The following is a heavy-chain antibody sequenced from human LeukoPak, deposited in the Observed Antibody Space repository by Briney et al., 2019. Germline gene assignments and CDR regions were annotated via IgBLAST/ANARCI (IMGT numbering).Heavy chain of an antibody. CDR2: IGTAGDT. V-gene: IGHV3-13*01. J-gene: IGHJ3*02. CDR1: GFTFSSYD. Sequence: GGSLRLSCAASGFTFSSYDMHWVRQGTGKGLEWVSTIGTAGDTYYSGSVKGRFTISRENAKNSLYLQMNSLTAGDTAVYYCARAAMQNDAFDIWGQGKMVTVSS. CDR3: ARAAMQNDAFDI.